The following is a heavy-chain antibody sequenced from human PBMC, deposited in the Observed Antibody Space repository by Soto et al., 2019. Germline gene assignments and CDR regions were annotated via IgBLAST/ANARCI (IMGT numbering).Heavy chain of an antibody. CDR3: VRDEGWLDFDY. V-gene: IGHV6-1*01. J-gene: IGHJ4*02. CDR1: GDSVSSNSAA. D-gene: IGHD5-18*01. Sequence: PSQTRSLTCDISGDSVSSNSAAWNCISQSPSRGLEWLGRTYYRSKWYNDYAPSVMGRITINTDASKNQFTLQLNSVTPEDTAVYFCVRDEGWLDFDYWGQGTLVTVSS. CDR2: TYYRSKWYN.